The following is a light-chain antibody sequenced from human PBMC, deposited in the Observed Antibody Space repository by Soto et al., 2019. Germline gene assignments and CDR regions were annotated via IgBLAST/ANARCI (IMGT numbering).Light chain of an antibody. CDR1: RTELANGYDS. V-gene: IGLV2-14*03. CDR3: TSYTSNMPLQV. Sequence: QSVLTQLASDSGTLVQSITISCSGVRTELANGYDSVTWNQQHPGRAPQLIIYDVSNRTSGVSDRFYGSKLGNTASLTISGLQAEDEAEYYCTSYTSNMPLQVFGAGTKVTVL. CDR2: DVS. J-gene: IGLJ1*01.